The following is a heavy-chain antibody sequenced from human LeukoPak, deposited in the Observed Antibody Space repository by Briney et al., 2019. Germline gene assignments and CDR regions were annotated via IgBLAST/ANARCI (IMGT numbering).Heavy chain of an antibody. CDR2: IVVGSGNT. CDR1: GFTFTSSA. CDR3: AASMVPYSSSWYGLDAFDI. J-gene: IGHJ3*02. V-gene: IGHV1-58*02. D-gene: IGHD6-13*01. Sequence: ASVKVSCKASGFTFTSSAMQWVRQARGQRLEWIGWIVVGSGNTNYAQKFQERVTITRDMSTSTAYMELSSLRSEDTVVYYCAASMVPYSSSWYGLDAFDIWGQGTMVTVSS.